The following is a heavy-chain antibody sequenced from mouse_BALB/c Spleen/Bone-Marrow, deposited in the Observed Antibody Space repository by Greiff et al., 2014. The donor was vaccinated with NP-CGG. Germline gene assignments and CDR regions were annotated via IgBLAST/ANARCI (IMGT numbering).Heavy chain of an antibody. Sequence: QVQLQQSGPGLVAPSQSLSITCTVSGFSLTTYGVHWVRQPPGKGLEWLGVIWAGGSTNYNSALMSRLSISKDNSKSQVFLKMNSLQTDDTAMYCCARAHYDYVLFDYWGQGTTLTVSS. V-gene: IGHV2-9*02. CDR2: IWAGGST. CDR3: ARAHYDYVLFDY. CDR1: GFSLTTYG. J-gene: IGHJ2*01. D-gene: IGHD2-4*01.